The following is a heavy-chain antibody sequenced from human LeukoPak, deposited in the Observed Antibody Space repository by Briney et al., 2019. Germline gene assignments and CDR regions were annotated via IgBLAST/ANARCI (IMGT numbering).Heavy chain of an antibody. Sequence: GGSLRLSCAASGFTFSSYAMHWVRQAPGKGLEYVSAISSNGGSTYYANSVKGRFTISRDNSKNTLYLQMGSLRAEDMAVYYCARVVCSGGSCYSDYWGQGTLVTVSS. D-gene: IGHD2-15*01. V-gene: IGHV3-64*01. CDR1: GFTFSSYA. J-gene: IGHJ4*02. CDR3: ARVVCSGGSCYSDY. CDR2: ISSNGGST.